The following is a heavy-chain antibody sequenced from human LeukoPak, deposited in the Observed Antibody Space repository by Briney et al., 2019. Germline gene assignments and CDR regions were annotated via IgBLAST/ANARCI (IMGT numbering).Heavy chain of an antibody. CDR1: GGSISSGSYY. Sequence: SETLSLTCTVSGGSISSGSYYWSWIRQPAGKGLEWIGRIYTSGSTNYNPSLKSRVTISVDTSKNQFSLKLSSVTAADTAVYYCARDFRSSFDYWGQGTLVTVSS. J-gene: IGHJ4*02. CDR2: IYTSGST. CDR3: ARDFRSSFDY. V-gene: IGHV4-61*02. D-gene: IGHD6-6*01.